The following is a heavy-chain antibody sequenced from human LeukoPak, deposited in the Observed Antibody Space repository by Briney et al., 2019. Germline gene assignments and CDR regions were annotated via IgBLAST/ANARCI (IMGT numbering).Heavy chain of an antibody. CDR2: ISDYNGNT. Sequence: GASVKVSCKASGYTFTSYGISWVRQAPGQGLGWMGWISDYNGNTNYAQKLQGRVTMTTDTSTSTAYMELRSLRSDDTAVYYCARDLYRDSLPVSWFDPWGQGTLVTVSS. CDR1: GYTFTSYG. D-gene: IGHD4-11*01. V-gene: IGHV1-18*01. CDR3: ARDLYRDSLPVSWFDP. J-gene: IGHJ5*02.